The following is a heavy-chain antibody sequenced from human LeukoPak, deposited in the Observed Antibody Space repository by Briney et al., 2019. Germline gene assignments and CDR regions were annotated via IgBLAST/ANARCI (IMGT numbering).Heavy chain of an antibody. CDR3: AREGSSLSGDY. CDR1: GGTFSSYA. D-gene: IGHD6-19*01. Sequence: ASVKVSCKASGGTFSSYAISWVRQAPGQGLEWMGRIIPILGIANYAQKFQGRVTITADKSTSTAYMELSSLRSEDTAVYYCAREGSSLSGDYWGQGTLVTVSP. V-gene: IGHV1-69*04. J-gene: IGHJ4*02. CDR2: IIPILGIA.